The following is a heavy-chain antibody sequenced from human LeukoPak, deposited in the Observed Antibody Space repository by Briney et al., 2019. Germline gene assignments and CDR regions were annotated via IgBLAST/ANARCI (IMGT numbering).Heavy chain of an antibody. CDR1: GGSISSGGYS. CDR2: IYYSGST. V-gene: IGHV4-31*03. J-gene: IGHJ5*02. Sequence: SETLSLTCTVSGGSISSGGYSWSWIRQHPGKGLEWVGYIYYSGSTYYNPSLKSRVTISVDTSKNQFSLKLSSVTAADTAVYYCARGRDWFDPWGQGTLVTVSS. CDR3: ARGRDWFDP.